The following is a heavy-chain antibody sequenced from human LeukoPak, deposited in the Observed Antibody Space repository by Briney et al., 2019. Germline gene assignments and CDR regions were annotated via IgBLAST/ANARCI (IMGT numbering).Heavy chain of an antibody. V-gene: IGHV3-53*04. CDR1: GFTASSNY. D-gene: IGHD3-10*01. CDR2: IYSCGIT. Sequence: GGSLRLSCAASGFTASSNYMSWVRQAPGTGLEWVSVIYSCGITYYADSVKGRFTISRHNSKNTLYLQMNSLRAEDTAVYCCARDRVRYGMDVWGQGTTVTVSS. J-gene: IGHJ6*02. CDR3: ARDRVRYGMDV.